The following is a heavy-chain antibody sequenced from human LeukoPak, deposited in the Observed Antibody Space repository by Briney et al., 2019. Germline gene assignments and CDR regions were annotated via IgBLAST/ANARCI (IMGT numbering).Heavy chain of an antibody. Sequence: ASVKVSCKASGYTFTNYYMHWVRQAPGQGLEWMGIINPSDGKTSYAQKFQGRVTMTEDTSTDTAYMELSSLRSEDTAVYYCAVPLYYGSGSYGYWGQGTLVTVSS. CDR3: AVPLYYGSGSYGY. CDR1: GYTFTNYY. D-gene: IGHD3-10*01. J-gene: IGHJ4*02. CDR2: INPSDGKT. V-gene: IGHV1-46*01.